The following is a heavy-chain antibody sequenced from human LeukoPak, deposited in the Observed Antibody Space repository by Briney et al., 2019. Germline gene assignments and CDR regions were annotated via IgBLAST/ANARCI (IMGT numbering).Heavy chain of an antibody. J-gene: IGHJ4*02. V-gene: IGHV3-23*01. D-gene: IGHD6-19*01. CDR2: VSGSGGST. CDR1: GFTFRSYA. Sequence: PGGSLRLSCAASGFTFRSYAMSWVRQAPGRGLEWVSAVSGSGGSTYYADSVKGRFTISRDKSKNTLYLQMNSLRAEDTAVYYCAKDPGHSSAWYYFDYWGQGTLVTVSS. CDR3: AKDPGHSSAWYYFDY.